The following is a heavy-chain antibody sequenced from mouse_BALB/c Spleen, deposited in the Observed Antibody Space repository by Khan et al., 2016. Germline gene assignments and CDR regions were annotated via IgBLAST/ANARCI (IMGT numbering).Heavy chain of an antibody. D-gene: IGHD2-14*01. CDR3: ARLKDWYVPFDY. CDR2: ISSGSGTM. CDR1: GFTFSNFG. V-gene: IGHV5-17*02. J-gene: IGHJ2*01. Sequence: EVELVESGGGLVQPGGSRKLSCAASGFTFSNFGMHWIRQAPEKGLEWVAYISSGSGTMYYADTVKGRFTISRDNPKNTLFLQMTSLRSEDTAIYYCARLKDWYVPFDYWGQGTTLTVSS.